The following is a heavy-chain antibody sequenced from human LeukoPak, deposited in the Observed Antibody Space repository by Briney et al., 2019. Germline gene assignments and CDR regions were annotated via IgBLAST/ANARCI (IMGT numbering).Heavy chain of an antibody. CDR1: GFTFSAYG. V-gene: IGHV3-23*01. Sequence: GGSLRLSCAAFGFTFSAYGMSWVRQAPGKGLEWVSHISDTVRDTWYANSVKGRFIISRDNSRDTVYLQMSSLRPEDTALYFCAKDNYGGIFASWGQGTLVTVSS. J-gene: IGHJ4*02. D-gene: IGHD4-17*01. CDR2: ISDTVRDT. CDR3: AKDNYGGIFAS.